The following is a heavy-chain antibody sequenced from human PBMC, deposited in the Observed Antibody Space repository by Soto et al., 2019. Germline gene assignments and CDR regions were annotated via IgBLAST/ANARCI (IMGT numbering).Heavy chain of an antibody. J-gene: IGHJ6*02. CDR3: ARDLTVVRGRGYYYYGMDV. Sequence: QVQLVQSGAEVKKPGSSVKVSCKASGGTFSSYAISWVRQAPGQGLEWMGGIIPIFGTANYAQKFQGRVTITADESTSTAYMELSSLRSEDTAVYYCARDLTVVRGRGYYYYGMDVWGQGTTFTVSS. V-gene: IGHV1-69*01. CDR1: GGTFSSYA. D-gene: IGHD3-10*01. CDR2: IIPIFGTA.